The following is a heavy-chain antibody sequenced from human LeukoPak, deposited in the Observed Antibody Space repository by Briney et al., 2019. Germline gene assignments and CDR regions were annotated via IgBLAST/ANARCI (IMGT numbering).Heavy chain of an antibody. CDR1: GGSFSGYY. D-gene: IGHD6-13*01. CDR3: ASRLAAAPRGAFDI. J-gene: IGHJ3*02. Sequence: SETLSLTCAVYGGSFSGYYWSWIREPPGKGLEWIGEINHSGSTNYNPSLKSRVTISVDTSKNQFSLKLSSVTAADTAVYYCASRLAAAPRGAFDIWGQGTMVTVSS. CDR2: INHSGST. V-gene: IGHV4-34*01.